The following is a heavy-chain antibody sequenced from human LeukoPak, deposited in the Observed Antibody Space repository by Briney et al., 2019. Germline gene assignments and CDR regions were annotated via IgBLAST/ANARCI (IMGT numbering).Heavy chain of an antibody. Sequence: ASVKVSCKASGYTFTGYSMHWVRQAPGQGLEWMGWINPNSGGTNYAQKFQGRVTMTRDTSISTAYMEVSRLRSDDTAVYYCAASSYSSTWDFDYWGQGTLVTVSS. CDR1: GYTFTGYS. CDR3: AASSYSSTWDFDY. V-gene: IGHV1-2*02. J-gene: IGHJ4*02. CDR2: INPNSGGT. D-gene: IGHD6-13*01.